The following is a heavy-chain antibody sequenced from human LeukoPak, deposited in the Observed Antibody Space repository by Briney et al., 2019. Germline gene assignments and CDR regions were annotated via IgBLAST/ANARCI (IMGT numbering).Heavy chain of an antibody. CDR1: GFTFSNAW. J-gene: IGHJ3*02. Sequence: PGGSLRLSCAASGFTFSNAWMSWVRQAPGKGLVWVSRINTDGSSTSYADSVKGRFTISRDNAKNTLYLQMNSLRAEDTAVYYCASLTIRGDYDAFDIWGQGTMVTVSS. V-gene: IGHV3-74*01. CDR2: INTDGSST. D-gene: IGHD4-17*01. CDR3: ASLTIRGDYDAFDI.